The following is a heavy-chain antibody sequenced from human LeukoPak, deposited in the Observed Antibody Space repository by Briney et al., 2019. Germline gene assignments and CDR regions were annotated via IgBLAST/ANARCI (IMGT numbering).Heavy chain of an antibody. CDR1: GGSFSGYY. CDR3: AGIATGFNWFDP. V-gene: IGHV4-34*01. D-gene: IGHD6-13*01. J-gene: IGHJ5*02. CDR2: INHSGST. Sequence: SETPSLTCAVYGGSFSGYYWSWIRQPPGKGVEWIGEINHSGSTNYNPSLKSRVTISVDTSKPQFSLKLSSVTAADTAVYYCAGIATGFNWFDPWGQGTLVTVSS.